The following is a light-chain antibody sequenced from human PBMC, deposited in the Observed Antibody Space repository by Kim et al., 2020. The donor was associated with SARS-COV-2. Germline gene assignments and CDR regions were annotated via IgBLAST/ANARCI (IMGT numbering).Light chain of an antibody. CDR1: SSNIGAGYD. Sequence: QSVLTQPPSVSGAPGQRVTISCTGSSSNIGAGYDVHWYQQLPGTAPNLLIYGNSNRPSGVPDRFSGSKSGTSASLAITGLQAEDEADYYCQSYDSSLSGWVFGRGTQLTVL. CDR3: QSYDSSLSGWV. CDR2: GNS. J-gene: IGLJ3*02. V-gene: IGLV1-40*01.